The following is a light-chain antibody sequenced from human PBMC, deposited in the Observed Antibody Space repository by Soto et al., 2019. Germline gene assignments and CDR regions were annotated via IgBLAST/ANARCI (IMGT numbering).Light chain of an antibody. CDR3: QQYNNWPLT. J-gene: IGKJ4*01. CDR1: QSVSNN. V-gene: IGKV3-15*01. Sequence: EIVMTQAPATLSVSPGERATLSCSASQSVSNNLAWYQQKPGQAPRLLIYGASTRATGIPARFSGSGSGTEFTLTISSLQSEEFAVYYCQQYNNWPLTFGGGTKVEIK. CDR2: GAS.